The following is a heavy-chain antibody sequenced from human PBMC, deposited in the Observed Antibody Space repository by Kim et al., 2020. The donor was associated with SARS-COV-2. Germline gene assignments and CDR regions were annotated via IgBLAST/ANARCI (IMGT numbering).Heavy chain of an antibody. CDR3: ARGDYYDSSGYYYGDYGMDV. J-gene: IGHJ6*02. D-gene: IGHD3-22*01. CDR2: INHSGST. Sequence: SETLSLTCAVYGGSFSGYYWSWIRQPPGKGLEWIGEINHSGSTNYNPSLKSRVTISVDTSKNQFSLKLSSVTAADTAVYYCARGDYYDSSGYYYGDYGMDVWGQGTTVTVSS. CDR1: GGSFSGYY. V-gene: IGHV4-34*01.